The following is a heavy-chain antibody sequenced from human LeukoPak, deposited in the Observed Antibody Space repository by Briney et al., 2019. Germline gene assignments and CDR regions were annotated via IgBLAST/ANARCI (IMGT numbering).Heavy chain of an antibody. D-gene: IGHD3-16*02. Sequence: GGSLRLSCAASGFTFTDYALSWVRQAPGKGLEWVASISGSGDTTYYTDSVKGRFTVSRDNSENTLSLQMSSLRAEDTAVYYCAKISVGTLGGILVISDWGQGNLVTVSS. J-gene: IGHJ4*02. CDR2: ISGSGDTT. V-gene: IGHV3-23*01. CDR1: GFTFTDYA. CDR3: AKISVGTLGGILVISD.